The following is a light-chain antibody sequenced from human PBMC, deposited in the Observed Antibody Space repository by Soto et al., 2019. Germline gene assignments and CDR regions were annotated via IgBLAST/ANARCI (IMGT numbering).Light chain of an antibody. Sequence: DIQMTQSPSTLSGSVGDRVTITCQASQTILSWLAWYQQKPGKAPKLLIYKASTLKSGVPSRFSGSGSGTEFTLTISSLQPDDFATYYCQHYNSYSEAFGQGTKVDIK. J-gene: IGKJ1*01. V-gene: IGKV1-5*03. CDR2: KAS. CDR1: QTILSW. CDR3: QHYNSYSEA.